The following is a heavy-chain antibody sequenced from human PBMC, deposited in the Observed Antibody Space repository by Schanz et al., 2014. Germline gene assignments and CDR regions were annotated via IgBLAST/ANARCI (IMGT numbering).Heavy chain of an antibody. V-gene: IGHV3-74*01. CDR3: VRDERISSGVWFDP. Sequence: LVVESGGGLVQPGGSLRLSRAASGFTLRNNWMHWFRQGPGKGLSWVPRIDGEGGDTRYADSVKGRFTVFRDNARNMVFLQMNSLRVDDTGVYYCVRDERISSGVWFDPWGQGTLVTVSS. CDR1: GFTLRNNW. J-gene: IGHJ5*02. D-gene: IGHD6-19*01. CDR2: IDGEGGDT.